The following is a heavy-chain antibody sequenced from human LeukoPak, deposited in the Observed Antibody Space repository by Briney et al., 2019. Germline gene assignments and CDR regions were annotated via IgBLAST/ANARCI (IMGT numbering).Heavy chain of an antibody. CDR2: IYTSGST. V-gene: IGHV4-4*07. Sequence: SETLSLTCTVSGGSISSYYWSWIRQPAGKGLEWIGRIYTSGSTNYNPSLKSRVTISGDTPKNQFSLKLSSVTAADTAVYYCARDNPFKYYYVNWGQGTLVTVSS. CDR3: ARDNPFKYYYVN. J-gene: IGHJ4*02. CDR1: GGSISSYY. D-gene: IGHD3-22*01.